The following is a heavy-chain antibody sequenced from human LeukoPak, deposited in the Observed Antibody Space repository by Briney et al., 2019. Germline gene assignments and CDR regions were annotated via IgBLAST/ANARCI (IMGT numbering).Heavy chain of an antibody. V-gene: IGHV3-30*18. J-gene: IGHJ4*02. Sequence: GGSLRLSCAASGFTFSSYGVHWVRQAPGKGLEWMAFISYDGSNKYYADSVKGRFTISRDNSKNTLFLQMNSLRAEDTAVYYCAKLVAKTSSDYWGRGTLVTVSS. CDR3: AKLVAKTSSDY. CDR1: GFTFSSYG. D-gene: IGHD2-15*01. CDR2: ISYDGSNK.